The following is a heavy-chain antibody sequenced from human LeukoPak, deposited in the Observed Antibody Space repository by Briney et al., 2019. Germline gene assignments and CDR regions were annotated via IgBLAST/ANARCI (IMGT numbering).Heavy chain of an antibody. CDR1: DGSFSGYY. Sequence: SETLSLTCAVYDGSFSGYYWSWIRQPPGKGLEWIGEINHSGSTNYNPSLKSRVTISVDTSKNQFSLKLSSVTAADTAVYYCAGLGRYCSGGSCNYWGQGTLVTVSS. J-gene: IGHJ4*02. CDR3: AGLGRYCSGGSCNY. D-gene: IGHD2-15*01. V-gene: IGHV4-34*01. CDR2: INHSGST.